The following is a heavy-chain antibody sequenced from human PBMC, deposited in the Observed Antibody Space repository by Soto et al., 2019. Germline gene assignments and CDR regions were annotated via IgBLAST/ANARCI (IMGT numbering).Heavy chain of an antibody. CDR2: ISYDGSNK. Sequence: GGSLRLSCAASGFTFSSYAMHWVRQAPGKGLEWVAVISYDGSNKYYADSVKGRFTISRDNSKNTLYLQMNSLRAEDTAVCYCARGGRGIAARGIYYYYGMDVWGQGTTVTVSS. CDR1: GFTFSSYA. V-gene: IGHV3-30-3*01. CDR3: ARGGRGIAARGIYYYYGMDV. D-gene: IGHD6-6*01. J-gene: IGHJ6*02.